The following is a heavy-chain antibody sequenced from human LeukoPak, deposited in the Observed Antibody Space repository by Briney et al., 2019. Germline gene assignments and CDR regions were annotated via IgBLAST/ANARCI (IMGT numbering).Heavy chain of an antibody. CDR3: VKTSRGYNWNDSPYYFDY. J-gene: IGHJ4*02. CDR1: GFTFSSYA. Sequence: PGGSLRLSCSASGFTFSSYAMHWVRQAPGKGLEYVSAISSNGGSTYYADSVKGRFTISRDNSKNTLYLQMSSLRAEDTAVYYCVKTSRGYNWNDSPYYFDYLGQGTLVNGSS. D-gene: IGHD1-1*01. V-gene: IGHV3-64D*06. CDR2: ISSNGGST.